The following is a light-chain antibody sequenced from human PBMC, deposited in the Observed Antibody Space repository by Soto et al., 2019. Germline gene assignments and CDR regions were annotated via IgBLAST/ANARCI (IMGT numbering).Light chain of an antibody. CDR2: EVS. CDR1: SSDVGGYNY. Sequence: QSVLTQPASVSGSPGQSITISCTGTSSDVGGYNYVSWYQQHPGNAPKLMIYEVSNRPSGVSNRFSGSKSGNTASLTISGLQAEGEADYYCSSYTSSSVVFGGGTKGTVL. V-gene: IGLV2-14*01. J-gene: IGLJ2*01. CDR3: SSYTSSSVV.